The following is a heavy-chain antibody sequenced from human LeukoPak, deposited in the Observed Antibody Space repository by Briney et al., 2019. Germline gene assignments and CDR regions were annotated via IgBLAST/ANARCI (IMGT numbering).Heavy chain of an antibody. J-gene: IGHJ6*02. CDR3: AKDQDYYDSSGLSMDV. CDR1: GFTFSSYA. V-gene: IGHV3-23*01. Sequence: GGSLRLSCAASGFTFSSYAMSWVRQAPGKGLEWVSAISGSGGSTYYADSVKGRFTISRDNSKNTLYLQMNSLRAEDTAVYYCAKDQDYYDSSGLSMDVWGQGTTVTVSS. D-gene: IGHD3-22*01. CDR2: ISGSGGST.